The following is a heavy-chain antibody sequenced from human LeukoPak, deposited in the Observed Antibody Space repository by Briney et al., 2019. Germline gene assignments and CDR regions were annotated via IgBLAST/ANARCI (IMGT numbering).Heavy chain of an antibody. CDR3: ARGVAAAGTHYYYYMDV. CDR1: GYTFTSYG. CDR2: ISAYNGNT. V-gene: IGHV1-18*01. J-gene: IGHJ6*03. Sequence: ASVKVSCKASGYTFTSYGISWVRQAPGQGLEWMGWISAYNGNTNYAQKLQGRVTMTTDTSTSTAYMELRSLRSDDTAVYYCARGVAAAGTHYYYYMDVWGKGTTVTVSS. D-gene: IGHD6-13*01.